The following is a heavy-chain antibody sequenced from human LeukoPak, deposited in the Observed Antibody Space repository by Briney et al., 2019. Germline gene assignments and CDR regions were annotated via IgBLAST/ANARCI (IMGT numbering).Heavy chain of an antibody. CDR3: ARDLAMYSPDLDY. J-gene: IGHJ4*02. CDR2: INPKTGVT. V-gene: IGHV1-2*02. Sequence: ASVRVSCKASGYTFTDYYLHWVRQAPGHGLEWMGWINPKTGVTKYAQNFQGRVTMTRDTSINTAYMEVSRLRSDDTAVFYCARDLAMYSPDLDYWGQGTLVTVSS. D-gene: IGHD1-26*01. CDR1: GYTFTDYY.